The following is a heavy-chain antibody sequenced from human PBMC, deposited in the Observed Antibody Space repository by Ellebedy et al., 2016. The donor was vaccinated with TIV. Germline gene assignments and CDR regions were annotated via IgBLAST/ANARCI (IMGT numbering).Heavy chain of an antibody. D-gene: IGHD3-10*01. CDR2: ISGDGAGT. J-gene: IGHJ4*02. CDR1: GFTFDDYA. V-gene: IGHV3-43*02. Sequence: PGGSLRLSCAASGFTFDDYAMHWVRQAPGKGLQWVSLISGDGAGTYYADSVKGRFTISRNNNKNSLYLQMNSLRTEDTALYYCAKDIIRGGIDYWGQGILVTVSS. CDR3: AKDIIRGGIDY.